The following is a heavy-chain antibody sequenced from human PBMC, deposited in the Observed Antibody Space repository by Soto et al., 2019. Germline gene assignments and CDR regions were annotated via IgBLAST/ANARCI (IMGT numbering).Heavy chain of an antibody. Sequence: EEPLLESGGGLIQPGGSLRLSCAASGFIFSNYGMTWVRQPPGKGLEWVSSIGGSGITTYYADSVKGRFSISRDNSKNTLYLQMNRLRAEDTAVYYCGHILPGAGTGYWGQGTLVTVSS. CDR3: GHILPGAGTGY. V-gene: IGHV3-23*01. J-gene: IGHJ4*01. D-gene: IGHD6-13*01. CDR1: GFIFSNYG. CDR2: IGGSGITT.